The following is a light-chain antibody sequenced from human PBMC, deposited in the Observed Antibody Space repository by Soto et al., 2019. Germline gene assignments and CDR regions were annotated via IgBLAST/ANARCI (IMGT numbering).Light chain of an antibody. J-gene: IGLJ1*01. V-gene: IGLV2-8*01. CDR2: EVS. CDR1: SSDVGGYNY. CDR3: GSYVGKNIGV. Sequence: QSVLTQPPSASGSPGQSVTISCTGTSSDVGGYNYVSWYQQHPGKAPKLMINEVSKRPSGVPGSFSASKSGNTASLTVSRLQAEDEVEYLCGSYVGKNIGVFGTGTKLTVL.